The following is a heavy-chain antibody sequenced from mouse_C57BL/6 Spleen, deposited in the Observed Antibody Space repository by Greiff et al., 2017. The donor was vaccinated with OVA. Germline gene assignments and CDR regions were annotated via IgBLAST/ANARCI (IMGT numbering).Heavy chain of an antibody. J-gene: IGHJ2*01. D-gene: IGHD1-1*01. Sequence: VQLQQSGAELVRPGTSVKLSCKASGYTFTSYWMHWVKQRPGQGLEWIGVIDPSDSYTNYNQKFKGKATLTVDTSSSTAYMQLSSLTSEDSAVYDCARTTTVGEYFDYWGQGTTLTVSS. CDR2: IDPSDSYT. CDR3: ARTTTVGEYFDY. V-gene: IGHV1-59*01. CDR1: GYTFTSYW.